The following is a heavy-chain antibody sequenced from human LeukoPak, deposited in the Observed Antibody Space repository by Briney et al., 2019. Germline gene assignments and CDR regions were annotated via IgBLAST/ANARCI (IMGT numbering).Heavy chain of an antibody. D-gene: IGHD2-2*01. CDR2: IYYSGST. V-gene: IGHV4-59*08. CDR3: GRIPTNAVPAAHNGFDI. CDR1: GGSISSYY. Sequence: SETLSLTCTVSGGSISSYYWSWIRQPPGKGLEWIGYIYYSGSTNYNPSLRSRVTISVDTSKNQFSLKLSSVTAADTAVYYCGRIPTNAVPAAHNGFDIWGQGTMLTVSS. J-gene: IGHJ3*02.